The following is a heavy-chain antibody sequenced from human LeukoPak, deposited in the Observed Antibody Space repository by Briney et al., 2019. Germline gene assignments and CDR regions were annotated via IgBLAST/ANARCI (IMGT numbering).Heavy chain of an antibody. J-gene: IGHJ4*02. D-gene: IGHD6-13*01. V-gene: IGHV3-66*01. Sequence: GGSLRLSCAASGFTVSTNYVSWVRQAPGKGLEWVSVIYSGGTTYYADSVKGRFTISRDNSKNTLYLQMNSLRAEDTAVYYCARDRGSSRSDCWGQGTLVTVSS. CDR3: ARDRGSSRSDC. CDR2: IYSGGTT. CDR1: GFTVSTNY.